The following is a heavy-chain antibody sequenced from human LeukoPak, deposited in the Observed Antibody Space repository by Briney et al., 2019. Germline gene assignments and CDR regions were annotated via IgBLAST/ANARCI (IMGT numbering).Heavy chain of an antibody. D-gene: IGHD3-10*01. CDR2: FDPEDGET. CDR3: ATDDRISGSYPPKYYFDY. CDR1: GYTLTELS. V-gene: IGHV1-24*01. Sequence: GASVKVSCKVSGYTLTELSMHWVRQAPGKGLEWMGGFDPEDGETIYAQKFQGRVTMTEDTSTDTAYMELSSLRSEGTAVYYCATDDRISGSYPPKYYFDYWGQGTLVTVSS. J-gene: IGHJ4*02.